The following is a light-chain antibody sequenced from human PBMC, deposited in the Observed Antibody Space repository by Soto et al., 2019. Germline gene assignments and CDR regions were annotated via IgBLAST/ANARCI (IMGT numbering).Light chain of an antibody. J-gene: IGKJ3*01. V-gene: IGKV1-27*01. CDR1: QGSSNY. Sequence: DIQMTQSPSSLSASVGDRGTITCRASQGSSNYLPWYQHKPGKGPQLLIYAASTFQSGGTSRFRGSGSGTDFTLTISSPTPEDVATYYWQKSNCDPHTCGRGTKVVIK. CDR3: QKSNCDPHT. CDR2: AAS.